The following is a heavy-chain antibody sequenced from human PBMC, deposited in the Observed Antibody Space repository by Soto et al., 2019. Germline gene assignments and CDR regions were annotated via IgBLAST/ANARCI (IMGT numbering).Heavy chain of an antibody. CDR3: AREVNDFWSGYHTQCFDP. Sequence: ASVKVSCKASGYTFTSYGISWVRQAPGQGLEWMGWISTYNGNTNYAQNLQDRVTMTTDTSTSTAYMELRSLRSDDTAVYYCAREVNDFWSGYHTQCFDPWGQGTLVTVSA. J-gene: IGHJ5*02. CDR2: ISTYNGNT. CDR1: GYTFTSYG. V-gene: IGHV1-18*04. D-gene: IGHD3-3*01.